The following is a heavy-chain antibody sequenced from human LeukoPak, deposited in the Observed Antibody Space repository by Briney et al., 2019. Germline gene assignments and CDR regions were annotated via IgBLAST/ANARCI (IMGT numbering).Heavy chain of an antibody. D-gene: IGHD3-22*01. Sequence: TSETLSLTCTVSGGSIRSDSYHWGRIRQPPGKGLEWIGSIYYSGSTYSNPALESRITIAVDTSKNPFSLKLSSVTATDTAVYYCATSISYYYDSSEEFDYWGQGTLVTVSS. CDR2: IYYSGST. CDR3: ATSISYYYDSSEEFDY. J-gene: IGHJ4*02. V-gene: IGHV4-39*01. CDR1: GGSIRSDSYH.